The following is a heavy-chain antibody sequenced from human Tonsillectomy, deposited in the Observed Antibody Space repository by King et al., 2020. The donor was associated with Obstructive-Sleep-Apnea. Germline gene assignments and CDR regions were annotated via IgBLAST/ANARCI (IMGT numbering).Heavy chain of an antibody. CDR2: IIPIFGTA. Sequence: VQLVESGAEVKKPGSSVKVSCKASGGTFSSYAISWVRQAPGQGLEWMGGIIPIFGTANYAQKFQGRVTITADESTSTAYMELSSLRSEDTAVYYCARVFAPHQLTTTYFYYYFGSDVWGQGTTVTVSS. CDR3: ARVFAPHQLTTTYFYYYFGSDV. V-gene: IGHV1-69*01. J-gene: IGHJ6*02. D-gene: IGHD2-2*01. CDR1: GGTFSSYA.